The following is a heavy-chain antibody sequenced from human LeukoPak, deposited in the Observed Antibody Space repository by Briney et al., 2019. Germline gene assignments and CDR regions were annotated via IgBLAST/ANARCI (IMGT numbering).Heavy chain of an antibody. V-gene: IGHV1-69*01. CDR2: IITIFGTA. Sequence: SVKVSCKASGGTFISYAISWVRQAPGQGLAWMGGIITIFGTANYAQKFQGRVTITADESTSTAYMELSSLRSEDTAVYYCANYSMVTGYFDYWGQGTLVTVSS. J-gene: IGHJ4*02. CDR1: GGTFISYA. D-gene: IGHD5-18*01. CDR3: ANYSMVTGYFDY.